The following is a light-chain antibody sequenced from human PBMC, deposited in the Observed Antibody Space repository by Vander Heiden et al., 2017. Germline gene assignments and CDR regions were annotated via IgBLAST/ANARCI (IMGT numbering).Light chain of an antibody. CDR1: QTVLYSLNNRNY. J-gene: IGKJ4*01. Sequence: DIVMTQSPDSLAVSLGERATINCKSSQTVLYSLNNRNYLAWYQQKPGQPPKLLLHWASTRESGVPDRFSGSGSGTDFTLTIGSLQADDVAVYYCQQDDSTPLTFGGGTKVEIK. CDR3: QQDDSTPLT. CDR2: WAS. V-gene: IGKV4-1*01.